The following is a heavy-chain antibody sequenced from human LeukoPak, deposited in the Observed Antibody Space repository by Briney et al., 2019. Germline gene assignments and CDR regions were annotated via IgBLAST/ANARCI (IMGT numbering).Heavy chain of an antibody. V-gene: IGHV3-23*01. D-gene: IGHD1-26*01. Sequence: PGGSLRLSCAASGLTFSSHWMHWVRQAPGKGLEWVSGISGSGSSTYYADSVKGRFTLSRDYPKNTLYLQMNSLRAEGTAVYFCAKYSGSYYYPPNWDSWGQGTLVTVSS. CDR3: AKYSGSYYYPPNWDS. CDR2: ISGSGSST. CDR1: GLTFSSHW. J-gene: IGHJ4*02.